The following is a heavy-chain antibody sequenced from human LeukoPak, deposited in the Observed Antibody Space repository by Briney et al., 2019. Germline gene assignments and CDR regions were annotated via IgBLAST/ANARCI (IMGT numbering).Heavy chain of an antibody. D-gene: IGHD2-2*01. J-gene: IGHJ4*02. CDR1: GFTFDDYA. CDR2: ISWNSGSI. V-gene: IGHV3-9*03. Sequence: GGSLRLSCAASGFTFDDYAMHWVRQAPGKGLEWVSGISWNSGSIGYADSVKGRFTISRVNAKNSLYLQMNSLRAEDMALYYCAKDHCSSTSCYADYWGQGTLVTVSS. CDR3: AKDHCSSTSCYADY.